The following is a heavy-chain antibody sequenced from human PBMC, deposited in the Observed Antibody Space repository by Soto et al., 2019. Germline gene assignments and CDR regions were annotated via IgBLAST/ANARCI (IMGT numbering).Heavy chain of an antibody. CDR2: IGSNSGYI. Sequence: PGGSLRLSCAASGFTFSSYSMNWVRQAPGKGLEWVSSIGSNSGYIYYADSVKGRFTISRDNAQNSLFLQMNSLRAEDTAVSYCARVGISSYDSSNYFGRGCWGRGTLVTVSS. D-gene: IGHD3-22*01. CDR1: GFTFSSYS. J-gene: IGHJ4*02. V-gene: IGHV3-21*01. CDR3: ARVGISSYDSSNYFGRGC.